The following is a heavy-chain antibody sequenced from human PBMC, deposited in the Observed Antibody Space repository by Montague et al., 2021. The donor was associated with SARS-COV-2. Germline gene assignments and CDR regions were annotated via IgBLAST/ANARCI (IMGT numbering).Heavy chain of an antibody. CDR3: ARDRGYGDFYYYGMDV. CDR2: ISSSGSTI. J-gene: IGHJ6*02. V-gene: IGHV3-48*03. CDR1: GFTFSNYE. Sequence: SLRLSCAASGFTFSNYEMNWVRQAPGKGLEWVLYISSSGSTIYYADSVKGRFTISRDNAQNSLYLQMSSLRAEDTGVYYCARDRGYGDFYYYGMDVWGQVTTVTVSS. D-gene: IGHD3-10*01.